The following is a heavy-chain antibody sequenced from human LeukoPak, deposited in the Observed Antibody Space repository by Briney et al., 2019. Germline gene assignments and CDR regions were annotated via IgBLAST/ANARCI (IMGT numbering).Heavy chain of an antibody. CDR1: GGSINGYY. D-gene: IGHD3-16*01. J-gene: IGHJ4*02. CDR3: ARHRRAYGNDY. CDR2: IYYSGTS. Sequence: SETLSLTCTVSGGSINGYYWSWVRQPPGKGLEWIGYIYYSGTSQYNPSLKSRVTISVDTSENQFSLDLSSVTAADTAVYYCARHRRAYGNDYWGQGTLVTASS. V-gene: IGHV4-59*01.